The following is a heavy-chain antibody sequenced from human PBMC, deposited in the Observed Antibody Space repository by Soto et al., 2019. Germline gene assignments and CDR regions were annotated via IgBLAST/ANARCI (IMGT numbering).Heavy chain of an antibody. CDR1: GFTFSNHA. V-gene: IGHV3-23*01. J-gene: IGHJ4*02. CDR3: AVYPGGQYRTSTSCLYFFDH. CDR2: ISDSGST. D-gene: IGHD2-2*01. Sequence: EVQLLESGGALVQPGGSLRLSCAASGFTFSNHAMNWVRQAPGKGLEWVSTISDSGSTYYADSVKGRFTISRDHSKNTLYLQMNSLRAEDTAVYYCAVYPGGQYRTSTSCLYFFDHWGQGTLVIVSS.